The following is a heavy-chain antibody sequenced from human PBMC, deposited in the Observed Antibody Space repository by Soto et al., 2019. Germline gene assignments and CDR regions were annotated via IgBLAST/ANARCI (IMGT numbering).Heavy chain of an antibody. CDR2: ISGSGGST. Sequence: PGGSLRLSCAASGFTFSSYAMSWVRQAPGKGLEWVSAISGSGGSTYYADSVKGRFTISRDNSKNTLYLQMNSLRAEDTVVYYCAKAPTATHYYFDYWGQGTLVTVSS. V-gene: IGHV3-23*01. CDR3: AKAPTATHYYFDY. CDR1: GFTFSSYA. J-gene: IGHJ4*02.